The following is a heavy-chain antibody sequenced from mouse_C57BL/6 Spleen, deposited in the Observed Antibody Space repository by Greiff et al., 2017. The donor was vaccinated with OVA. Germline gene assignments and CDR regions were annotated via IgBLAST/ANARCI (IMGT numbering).Heavy chain of an antibody. CDR2: INPNNGGT. D-gene: IGHD1-1*01. Sequence: EVKLVESGPELVKPGASVKIPCKASGYTFTDYNMDWVKQSHGKSLEWIGDINPNNGGTIYNQKFKGKATLTVDKSSSTAYMELRSLTSEDTAVYYCARGDSRGNYYFDYWGQGTTLTVSS. CDR1: GYTFTDYN. V-gene: IGHV1-18*01. CDR3: ARGDSRGNYYFDY. J-gene: IGHJ2*01.